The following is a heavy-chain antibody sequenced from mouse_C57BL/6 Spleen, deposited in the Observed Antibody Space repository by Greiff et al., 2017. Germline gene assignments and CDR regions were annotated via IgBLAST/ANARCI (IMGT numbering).Heavy chain of an antibody. V-gene: IGHV1-26*01. CDR3: AREDDYDGPWFAY. J-gene: IGHJ3*01. Sequence: VQLQQSGPELVKPGASVKISCKASGYTFTDYYMNWVKQSHGKSLEWIGDINPNNGGTSYNQKFKGKATLTVDKSSSTAYMELRSLTSEDSAVYYCAREDDYDGPWFAYWGQGTLVTVSA. D-gene: IGHD2-4*01. CDR2: INPNNGGT. CDR1: GYTFTDYY.